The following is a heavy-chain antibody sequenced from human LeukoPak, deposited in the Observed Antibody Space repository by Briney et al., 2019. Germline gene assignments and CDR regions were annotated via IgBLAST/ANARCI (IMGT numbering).Heavy chain of an antibody. CDR3: ARASFQRWLQLGGD. CDR2: ISSSSSTI. V-gene: IGHV3-48*02. J-gene: IGHJ4*02. D-gene: IGHD5-24*01. CDR1: GFTFSSYS. Sequence: GGSLRLSCAASGFTFSSYSMNWVRQAPGKGLEWVSYISSSSSTIYYADSVKGRFTISRDNAKNSLYLQMNSLRDEDTAVYYCARASFQRWLQLGGDWGQGALVTVSS.